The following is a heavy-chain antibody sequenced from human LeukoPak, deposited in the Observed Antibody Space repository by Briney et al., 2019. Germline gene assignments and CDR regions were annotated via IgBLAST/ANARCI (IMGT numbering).Heavy chain of an antibody. CDR2: IYSGDNT. V-gene: IGHV3-53*01. D-gene: IGHD6-19*01. CDR1: GFTVSNNY. J-gene: IGHJ2*01. CDR3: ARSVAVGDRRIYWYFDL. Sequence: GGSLRLSCAASGFTVSNNYMSWVRQAPGKGLEWVSVIYSGDNTYYADSVKGRFTISRDNSKNTLYLQMNSLRAEDTAVYFCARSVAVGDRRIYWYFDLWGRGTLVTVSS.